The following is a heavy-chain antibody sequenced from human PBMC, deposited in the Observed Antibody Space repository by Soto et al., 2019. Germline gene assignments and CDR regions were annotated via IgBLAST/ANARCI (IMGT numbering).Heavy chain of an antibody. CDR1: GFTFSSYA. Sequence: QVQLVESGGGVVQPGRSLRLSCTASGFTFSSYAMHWVRQAPGTGLALVAGIAYDGSNKYYADSVKGRFTISRDNSKNTLFLQMTSLRAEDTAVYDCARPDYGSGSYPDDCGQGPLVTVAS. CDR2: IAYDGSNK. D-gene: IGHD3-10*01. V-gene: IGHV3-30-3*01. CDR3: ARPDYGSGSYPDD. J-gene: IGHJ4*02.